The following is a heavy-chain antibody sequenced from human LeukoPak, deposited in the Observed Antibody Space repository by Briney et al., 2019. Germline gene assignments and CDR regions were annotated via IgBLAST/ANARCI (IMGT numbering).Heavy chain of an antibody. Sequence: ASVKVSCKASGYTFTGYYMHWVRQAPGQGLEWMGWINPNSGGTNYAQKFQGWVTMTRDTSISTAYMELSRLRSDDTAVYYCARDSSHTIWFGELLYGMDVWGQGTTVTVSS. CDR3: ARDSSHTIWFGELLYGMDV. CDR1: GYTFTGYY. J-gene: IGHJ6*02. D-gene: IGHD3-10*01. V-gene: IGHV1-2*04. CDR2: INPNSGGT.